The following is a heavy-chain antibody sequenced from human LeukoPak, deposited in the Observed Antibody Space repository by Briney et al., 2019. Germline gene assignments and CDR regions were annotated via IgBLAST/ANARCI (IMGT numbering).Heavy chain of an antibody. D-gene: IGHD3-22*01. CDR1: GYTFSSNA. CDR3: ARGYDSSGYFPD. Sequence: GASVKVSCKASGYTFSSNAINWVRQAPGQGLEWMGWIDTNTGNPTYAQGFTGQFVFSLDTSVSTAYLQISSLKAEDTAEYFCARGYDSSGYFPDWGQGTLVTVSS. V-gene: IGHV7-4-1*02. J-gene: IGHJ4*02. CDR2: IDTNTGNP.